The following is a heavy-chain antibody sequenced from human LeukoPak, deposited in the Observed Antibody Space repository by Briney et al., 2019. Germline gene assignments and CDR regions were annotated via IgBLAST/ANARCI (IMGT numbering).Heavy chain of an antibody. V-gene: IGHV4-30-2*01. CDR1: GDSISSGAYS. J-gene: IGHJ4*02. CDR2: ISHTGRT. Sequence: ASETLSLTCTVPGDSISSGAYSCSWIRQPPGKGPEWIGYISHTGRTFYNPSLKSRVIISVDRSKNQFSLKLSSVTAADTAVYYCARHALLTYYDSSGYYYDPPFDYWGQGTLVTVSS. CDR3: ARHALLTYYDSSGYYYDPPFDY. D-gene: IGHD3-22*01.